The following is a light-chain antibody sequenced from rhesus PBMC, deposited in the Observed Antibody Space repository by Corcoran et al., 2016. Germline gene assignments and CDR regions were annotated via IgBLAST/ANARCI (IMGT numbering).Light chain of an antibody. Sequence: TQSPATLSLSPVERATLSCRASQTINSYLAWYQQKPGKVPRLLFYGASSLESGVPSRFCGSGSGTEFTLTISSLQPEDFATYYCQQHNSHPLTFGGGTKVEIK. CDR3: QQHNSHPLT. CDR1: QTINSY. V-gene: IGKV1-44*02. CDR2: GAS. J-gene: IGKJ4*01.